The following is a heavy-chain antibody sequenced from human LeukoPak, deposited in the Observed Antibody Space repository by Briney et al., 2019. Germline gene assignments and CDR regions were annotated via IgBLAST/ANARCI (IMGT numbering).Heavy chain of an antibody. CDR3: TRGGTYSSSSFDY. V-gene: IGHV3-74*01. D-gene: IGHD6-6*01. J-gene: IGHJ4*02. CDR1: GFTSSSYW. Sequence: TGGSLRLSCAASGFTSSSYWMHWVRQAPGKGLVWVSRINGDGRTTAYADSVKGRFTISRDNAKNTLYLQMNSLRAEDTAVYYCTRGGTYSSSSFDYWGQGTLVSVSS. CDR2: INGDGRTT.